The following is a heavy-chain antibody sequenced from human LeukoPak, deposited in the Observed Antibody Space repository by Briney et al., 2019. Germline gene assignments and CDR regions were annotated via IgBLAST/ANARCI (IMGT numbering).Heavy chain of an antibody. D-gene: IGHD3-10*01. CDR2: INHSGST. J-gene: IGHJ4*02. CDR1: GGSFSGYY. Sequence: PSETLSLTCAVYGGSFSGYYWSWIRQPPGKGLEWIGEINHSGSTNYNPSLKSRVTISVDTSKNQFSLKLSSVTAADTAVYYCAREVVQGVIIFDYWGQGTLVTVSS. CDR3: AREVVQGVIIFDY. V-gene: IGHV4-34*01.